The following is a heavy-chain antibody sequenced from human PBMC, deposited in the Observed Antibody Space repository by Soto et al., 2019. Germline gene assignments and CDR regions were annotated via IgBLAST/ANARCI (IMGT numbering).Heavy chain of an antibody. V-gene: IGHV1-18*01. CDR1: GYTFTSYG. J-gene: IGHJ5*02. D-gene: IGHD2-21*01. CDR2: ISAYNGNT. CDR3: ACCGGVRARFDP. Sequence: QVQLVQSGAEVKKPGASVKVSCKASGYTFTSYGISWVRQAPGQGLEWMGWISAYNGNTNYAQKLQGRVTMTTDTSTSTACRELRSLRSDDTAGYYCACCGGVRARFDPWGQGTLVTVSS.